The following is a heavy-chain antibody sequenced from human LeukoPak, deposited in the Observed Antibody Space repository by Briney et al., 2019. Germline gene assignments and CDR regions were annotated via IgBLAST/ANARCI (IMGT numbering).Heavy chain of an antibody. V-gene: IGHV3-23*01. J-gene: IGHJ4*02. Sequence: GGSLRLSCAASGFTFSSYAMSWVHQAPGKGLEWVSAISGSGGSTYYADSVKGRFTISRDNSKNTLYLQMNSLRAEDTAVYYCAKVIGMGELPVADFDYWGQGTLVTVSS. D-gene: IGHD1-26*01. CDR3: AKVIGMGELPVADFDY. CDR2: ISGSGGST. CDR1: GFTFSSYA.